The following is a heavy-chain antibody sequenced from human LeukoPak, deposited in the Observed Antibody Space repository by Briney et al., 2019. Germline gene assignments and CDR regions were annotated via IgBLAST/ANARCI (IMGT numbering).Heavy chain of an antibody. Sequence: GGSLRLSCAASGFTFSSYSMNWVRQAPGKGLEWVAVISYDGSNKYYADSVKGRFTISRDNSKNTLYLQMNSLRAEDTAVYYCAKDSGSGGATPGDYWGQGTLVTVSS. CDR2: ISYDGSNK. CDR1: GFTFSSYS. J-gene: IGHJ4*02. D-gene: IGHD1-26*01. V-gene: IGHV3-30*18. CDR3: AKDSGSGGATPGDY.